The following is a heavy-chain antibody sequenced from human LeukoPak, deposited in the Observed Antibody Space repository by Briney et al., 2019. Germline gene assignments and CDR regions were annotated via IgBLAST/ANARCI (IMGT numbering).Heavy chain of an antibody. D-gene: IGHD2-15*01. Sequence: GGSLRLSCAASGFTFSSYWMSWVRQAPGKGLEWVANIKQDGSEKYYVDSVKGRFTISRDNAKNSLYLQMNSLRAEDTAVYYCAREFLGYCSGGSCYSSLWGQGTLVTVSS. CDR1: GFTFSSYW. CDR3: AREFLGYCSGGSCYSSL. J-gene: IGHJ4*02. CDR2: IKQDGSEK. V-gene: IGHV3-7*01.